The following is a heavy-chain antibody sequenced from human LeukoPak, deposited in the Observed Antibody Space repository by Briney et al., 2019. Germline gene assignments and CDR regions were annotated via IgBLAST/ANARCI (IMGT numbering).Heavy chain of an antibody. V-gene: IGHV3-23*01. J-gene: IGHJ3*02. D-gene: IGHD3-3*01. CDR2: ISGSGGST. CDR1: GFTFSSYA. Sequence: GGSLRLSCAATGFTFSSYAMSWVRQAPGKGLEWVSAISGSGGSTYYADSVKGRFTISRDNSKNTLYLQMNSLRAEDTAVYYCAKDPDFWSGYYSYAFDIWGQGTMVTVSS. CDR3: AKDPDFWSGYYSYAFDI.